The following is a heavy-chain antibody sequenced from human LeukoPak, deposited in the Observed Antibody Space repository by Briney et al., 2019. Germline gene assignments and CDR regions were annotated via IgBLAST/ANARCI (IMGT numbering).Heavy chain of an antibody. CDR2: IRYDGSNN. CDR3: ARALAAAGTWYYYYYMDV. V-gene: IGHV3-30*02. J-gene: IGHJ6*03. D-gene: IGHD6-13*01. CDR1: GFTFSTYD. Sequence: GGSLRLSCGATGFTFSTYDIHWVRQAPGKGLEWVSFIRYDGSNNYYADSVKGRFIISRDNSKNMLYLQMNSLRAEDMAVYYCARALAAAGTWYYYYYMDVWGKGTTVTVSS.